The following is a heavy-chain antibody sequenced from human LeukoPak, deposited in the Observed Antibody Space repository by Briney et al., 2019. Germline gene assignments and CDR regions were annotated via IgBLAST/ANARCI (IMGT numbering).Heavy chain of an antibody. J-gene: IGHJ4*02. CDR3: TKDSGGSISSGSTFDY. Sequence: PGGSLRLSCAASGFTFDDFAMHWVRQAPGKGLEWVTAINWNGDRTVYADSVRGRFTIDRDNSKNFLYLEMNSLRPDDTALYFCTKDSGGSISSGSTFDYWGLGTLVTVSS. V-gene: IGHV3-9*01. CDR2: INWNGDRT. D-gene: IGHD3-16*01. CDR1: GFTFDDFA.